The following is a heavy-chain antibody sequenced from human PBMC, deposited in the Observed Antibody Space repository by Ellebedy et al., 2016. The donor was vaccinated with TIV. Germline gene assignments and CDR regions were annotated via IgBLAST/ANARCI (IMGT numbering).Heavy chain of an antibody. CDR1: GFTFDDYA. Sequence: GGSLRLXCAASGFTFDDYAMHWVRQAPGKGLEWVSGISWNSGSIGYADSVKGRFTISRDNAKNSLYLQMNSLRAEDTALYYCAKETGYSSGWYMGYWGQGTLVTVSS. V-gene: IGHV3-9*01. D-gene: IGHD6-19*01. CDR2: ISWNSGSI. CDR3: AKETGYSSGWYMGY. J-gene: IGHJ4*02.